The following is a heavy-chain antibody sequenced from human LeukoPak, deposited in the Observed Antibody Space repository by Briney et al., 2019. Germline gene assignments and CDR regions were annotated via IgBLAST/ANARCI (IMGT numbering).Heavy chain of an antibody. Sequence: SETLSLTCTVSGGSISSYYWSWIRQPPGKGLEWIGYIYYSGSTNYNPSLKSRVTISVDTSKNQFSLKRSSVTAAATAVYYGARMSSRWYWNDAFDIWGQGTIVTVSS. D-gene: IGHD6-13*01. V-gene: IGHV4-59*01. CDR1: GGSISSYY. J-gene: IGHJ3*02. CDR2: IYYSGST. CDR3: ARMSSRWYWNDAFDI.